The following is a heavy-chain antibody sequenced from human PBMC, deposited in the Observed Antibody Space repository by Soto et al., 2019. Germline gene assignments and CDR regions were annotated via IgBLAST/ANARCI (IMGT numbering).Heavy chain of an antibody. D-gene: IGHD3-22*01. CDR3: ARGPTDYYDNSGNYFFDY. CDR1: GYTFTTYG. J-gene: IGHJ4*02. CDR2: ISTYNGNT. V-gene: IGHV1-18*01. Sequence: QVQLVQSGAEVNKPGASVKVSCKASGYTFTTYGMSWVRQAPGQGLEWMGWISTYNGNTKYAERLQGRVTMTTDTTTSTSYMELRSLTSDDTAVYYCARGPTDYYDNSGNYFFDYWGQGTLVTVSS.